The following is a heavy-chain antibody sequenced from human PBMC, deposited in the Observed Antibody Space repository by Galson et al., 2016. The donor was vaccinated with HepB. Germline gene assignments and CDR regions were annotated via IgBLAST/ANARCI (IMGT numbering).Heavy chain of an antibody. CDR1: GFTFRSYG. Sequence: SLRLSCAASGFTFRSYGMHWVRQAPGKGLEWVALTSYDGSNNDYADSVKGRFTSARDNSKNTLYLQMDSLSTEDTAVHYCAEDGTTWGSWGDLYMDVWGNGTTVTVSS. CDR3: AEDGTTWGSWGDLYMDV. J-gene: IGHJ6*03. CDR2: TSYDGSNN. D-gene: IGHD6-13*01. V-gene: IGHV3-30*18.